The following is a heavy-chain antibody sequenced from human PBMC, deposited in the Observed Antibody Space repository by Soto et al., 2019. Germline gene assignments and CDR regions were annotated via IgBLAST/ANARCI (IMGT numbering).Heavy chain of an antibody. D-gene: IGHD3-16*01. J-gene: IGHJ4*02. V-gene: IGHV4-30-2*01. CDR3: ARYGGSGTYYFDH. CDR2: IYHTGTT. CDR1: GGSINSGDYS. Sequence: PSETLSLTCTVSGGSINSGDYSWTWIRQPPGKGLEWIGYIYHTGTTYYNTSLKSRVTVSVDRSKNQFSLKMSSVTAADTAVYYCARYGGSGTYYFDHWGQGALVTVSS.